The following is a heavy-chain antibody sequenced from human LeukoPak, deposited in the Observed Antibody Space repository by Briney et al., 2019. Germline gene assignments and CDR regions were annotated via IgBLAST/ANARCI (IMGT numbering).Heavy chain of an antibody. D-gene: IGHD6-19*01. Sequence: SETLSLTCTVSGGSVSSGSYYWSWIRQPPGKGLEWIGYIYYSGSANYNPSLKSRVTISVDTSKNQFSLKLSSVTAADTAVYYCARGLARGWYSYWGQGTLVTVSS. CDR3: ARGLARGWYSY. CDR2: IYYSGSA. V-gene: IGHV4-61*01. J-gene: IGHJ4*02. CDR1: GGSVSSGSYY.